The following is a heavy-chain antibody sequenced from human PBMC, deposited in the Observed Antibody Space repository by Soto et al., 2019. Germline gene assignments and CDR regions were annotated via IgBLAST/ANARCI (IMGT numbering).Heavy chain of an antibody. CDR2: IYYSGST. D-gene: IGHD6-13*01. J-gene: IGHJ5*02. CDR3: ARVFSDSSSFFDP. CDR1: GGSLSSGGYY. V-gene: IGHV4-31*03. Sequence: QVQLQESGPGLVKPSQTLSLTCTVSGGSLSSGGYYWSWIRQHPGKGLEWIGYIYYSGSTYSNPSLKSRVTISVDTSKNQFSLKLSSVTAADTAVYYCARVFSDSSSFFDPWGQGTLVTVSS.